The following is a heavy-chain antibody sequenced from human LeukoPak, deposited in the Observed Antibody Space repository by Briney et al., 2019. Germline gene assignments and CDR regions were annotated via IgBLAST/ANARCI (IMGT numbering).Heavy chain of an antibody. V-gene: IGHV3-9*03. Sequence: GGSLRLSCAASGFTFSSYAMHWVRQAPGKGLEWVSGISWNSGSIGYADSVKGRFTNSRDNAKNSLYLQMNSLRAEDMALYYCAKGYCSSTSCYTDYWGQGTLVTVSS. J-gene: IGHJ4*02. CDR1: GFTFSSYA. CDR2: ISWNSGSI. CDR3: AKGYCSSTSCYTDY. D-gene: IGHD2-2*02.